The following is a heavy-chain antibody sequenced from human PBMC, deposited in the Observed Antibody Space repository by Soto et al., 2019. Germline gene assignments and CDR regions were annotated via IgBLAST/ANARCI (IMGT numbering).Heavy chain of an antibody. J-gene: IGHJ4*02. CDR2: IWYDGSNK. CDR3: ARGDYDYGDNHDY. V-gene: IGHV3-33*01. Sequence: QVQLVESGGGVVQPGRSLRLSCAASGFTFSSYGMHWVRQAPGKGLEWVAVIWYDGSNKYYADSVKGRFTISRDNSKNTLYLQMNSLRAEDTAVYYCARGDYDYGDNHDYWGQGTLVTVSS. D-gene: IGHD4-17*01. CDR1: GFTFSSYG.